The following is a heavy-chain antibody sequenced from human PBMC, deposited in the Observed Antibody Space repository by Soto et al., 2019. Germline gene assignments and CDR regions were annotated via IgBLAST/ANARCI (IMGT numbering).Heavy chain of an antibody. CDR2: ISNDVRNI. CDR3: VKDTLGGMTPVFMPGPD. CDR1: GLTFSTYG. Sequence: PGGSLRLSCAASGLTFSTYGFHWVRQAPGKGLEWVAVISNDVRNIHYAESVKGRFTISRDNSKNTLYPQMNSLRPNDTAVYYCVKDTLGGMTPVFMPGPDWGQGTLVTVSS. J-gene: IGHJ4*02. D-gene: IGHD2-2*01. V-gene: IGHV3-30*18.